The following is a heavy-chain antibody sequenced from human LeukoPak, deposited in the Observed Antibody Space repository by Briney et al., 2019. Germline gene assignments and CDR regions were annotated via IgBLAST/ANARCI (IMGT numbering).Heavy chain of an antibody. CDR2: ISFSGDTK. D-gene: IGHD5-18*01. CDR1: GFTFSSCE. CDR3: ARTIYSCALKYYYYGMDV. J-gene: IGHJ6*02. V-gene: IGHV3-48*03. Sequence: GGSLRLSCAGSGFTFSSCEMNWVRQAPGKGLEWVSYISFSGDTKYYADSVKGRFTVSRDNGENSLFLQMNSLRAEDTAVYYCARTIYSCALKYYYYGMDVWGQGTTVTVSS.